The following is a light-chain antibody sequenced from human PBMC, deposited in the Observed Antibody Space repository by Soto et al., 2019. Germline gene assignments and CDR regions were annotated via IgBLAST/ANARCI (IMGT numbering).Light chain of an antibody. Sequence: EIVLTQSPGTLSLSPGERVTLSCRASQSVSSTYLAWYQQKPGQAPRLLIYGASSRATGIPDRFSGSGSGTDFTLTISRLEPEDFAVYYGQQYANPLYTFGQGTKLEIK. CDR1: QSVSSTY. CDR2: GAS. V-gene: IGKV3-20*01. CDR3: QQYANPLYT. J-gene: IGKJ2*01.